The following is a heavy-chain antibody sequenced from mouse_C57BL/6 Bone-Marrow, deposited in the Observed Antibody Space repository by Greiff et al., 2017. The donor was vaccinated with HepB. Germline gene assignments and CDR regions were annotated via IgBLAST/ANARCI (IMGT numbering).Heavy chain of an antibody. Sequence: VQRVESGPGLVQPSQSLSITCTVSGFSLTSYGVHWVRQSPGKGLEWLGVIWSGGSTDYNAAFISRLSISKDNSKSQVFFKMNSLQADDTAIYYCARNKRFDVWGTGTTVTVSS. CDR3: ARNKRFDV. CDR1: GFSLTSYG. V-gene: IGHV2-2*01. J-gene: IGHJ1*03. CDR2: IWSGGST.